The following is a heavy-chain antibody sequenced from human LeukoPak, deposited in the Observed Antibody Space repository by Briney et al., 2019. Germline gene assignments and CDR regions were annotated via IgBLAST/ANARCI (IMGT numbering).Heavy chain of an antibody. J-gene: IGHJ6*02. CDR3: AGEPGGGFGHYYYYGMDV. Sequence: GASVKVSCKASGYTFTSYGISWVRQAPGQGLEWMGWISAYNGNTNYAQKLQGRVTMTTDTSTSTAYMELRSLRSDDTAVYYCAGEPGGGFGHYYYYGMDVWGQGTTVTVSS. CDR1: GYTFTSYG. V-gene: IGHV1-18*01. CDR2: ISAYNGNT. D-gene: IGHD5-24*01.